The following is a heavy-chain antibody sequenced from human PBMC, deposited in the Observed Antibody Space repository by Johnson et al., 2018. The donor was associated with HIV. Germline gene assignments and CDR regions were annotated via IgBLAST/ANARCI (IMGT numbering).Heavy chain of an antibody. Sequence: VQVVESGGGVVQPGGSLRLSCAASGFTFGSYAMHWVRQAPGKGLEWVAVISYDGSNKYYADSVKGRFTISRDNSKNTLYLQMNSLRAEDTAVYYCARRAATFDAFDIWGQGTMVTVS. D-gene: IGHD6-13*01. CDR2: ISYDGSNK. V-gene: IGHV3-30*04. CDR3: ARRAATFDAFDI. J-gene: IGHJ3*02. CDR1: GFTFGSYA.